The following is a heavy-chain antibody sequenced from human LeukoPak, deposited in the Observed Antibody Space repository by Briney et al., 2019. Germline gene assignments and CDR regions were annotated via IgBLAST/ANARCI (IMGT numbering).Heavy chain of an antibody. Sequence: PGGSLRLSCAASGFTFSNYWMSWVRQAPGKGLEWVGRIRSKANSYATEYAASVKGRFSISRDDSKNTAYLQMKSLKTEDTAVYYCAEMSNDYWGQGTLVTVSS. CDR2: IRSKANSYAT. CDR1: GFTFSNYW. CDR3: AEMSNDY. D-gene: IGHD5/OR15-5a*01. V-gene: IGHV3-73*01. J-gene: IGHJ4*02.